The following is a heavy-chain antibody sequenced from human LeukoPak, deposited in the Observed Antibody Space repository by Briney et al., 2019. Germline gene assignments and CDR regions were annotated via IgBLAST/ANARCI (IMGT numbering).Heavy chain of an antibody. CDR2: ISSSGSTI. D-gene: IGHD4-17*01. V-gene: IGHV3-11*04. Sequence: LSLTCTVSGDSITGYYWNWIRQAPGKGLEWVSYISSSGSTIYYADSVKGRFTISRDNAKNSLYLQMNSLRAEDTAVYYCARYDYGDYSDYWGQGTLVTVSS. CDR3: ARYDYGDYSDY. CDR1: GDSITGYY. J-gene: IGHJ4*02.